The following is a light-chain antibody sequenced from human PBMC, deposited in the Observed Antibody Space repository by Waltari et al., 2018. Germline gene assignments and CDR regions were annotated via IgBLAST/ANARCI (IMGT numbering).Light chain of an antibody. CDR3: QRSDWPPKIT. CDR2: DAS. Sequence: EIVLTQSPATLSLSPGERATLSCRASQSVSSYLAWYQQKPGQAPRLLIYDASNRATGIPARFSGSGSVTDFTLTISSLAPEDFAVYYCQRSDWPPKITFGQGTRLEIK. J-gene: IGKJ5*01. CDR1: QSVSSY. V-gene: IGKV3-11*01.